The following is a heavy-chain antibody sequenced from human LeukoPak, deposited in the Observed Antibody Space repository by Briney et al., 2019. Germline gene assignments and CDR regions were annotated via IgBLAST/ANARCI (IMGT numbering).Heavy chain of an antibody. D-gene: IGHD5-18*01. CDR1: GGSFSGYY. CDR2: INHSGST. CDR3: ARGVDGEPGQLWFDY. V-gene: IGHV4-34*01. J-gene: IGHJ4*02. Sequence: SETLSLTCAVYGGSFSGYYWSWIRQPPGKGLEWIGEINHSGSTNYNPSLKSRVTISVDTSKNQFSLKLSSVTAADTAVYYCARGVDGEPGQLWFDYWGQGTLVTVSS.